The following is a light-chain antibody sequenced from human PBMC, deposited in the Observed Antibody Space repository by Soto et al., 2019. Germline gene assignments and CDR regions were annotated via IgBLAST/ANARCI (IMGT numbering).Light chain of an antibody. CDR1: QSVNSY. CDR2: DTS. J-gene: IGKJ2*01. CDR3: QRRSSWPT. V-gene: IGKV3-11*01. Sequence: EIVLTQSPATLSLSPGERATLSCRASQSVNSYLAWYQQKCGQAPGLLIYDTSNRATGIPDRFSGSGSGTVFAMTICCLEPEYCAVYYSQRRSSWPTFGQGTSLDIK.